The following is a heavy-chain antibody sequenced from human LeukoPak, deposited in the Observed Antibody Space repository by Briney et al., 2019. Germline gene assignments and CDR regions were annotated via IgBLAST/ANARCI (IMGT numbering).Heavy chain of an antibody. CDR2: ISPESDYI. D-gene: IGHD1-26*01. Sequence: GGSLRLYCAASGFSFNRHTVNWVRQAPGKGLEWISSISPESDYIYYADSVRGQFTISRDNSKSSLHLLMNSLMVEDTAVYFCLRGVLSGSEVSWGQGTLVTVSS. J-gene: IGHJ5*02. CDR1: GFSFNRHT. CDR3: LRGVLSGSEVS. V-gene: IGHV3-21*01.